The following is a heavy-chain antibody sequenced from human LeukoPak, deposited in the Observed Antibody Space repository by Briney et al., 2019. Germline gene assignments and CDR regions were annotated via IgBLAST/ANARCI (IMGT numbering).Heavy chain of an antibody. D-gene: IGHD5-18*01. CDR2: INAGNGNT. J-gene: IGHJ6*02. CDR1: GYTFTSYA. V-gene: IGHV1-3*01. CDR3: ARDGPPAMVHYYYYGMDV. Sequence: ASVKVSCKASGYTFTSYAMHWVRQAPGQRLEWMGWINAGNGNTKYSQKFQGRVTITRDTSASTAYMEPSSLRSEDTAVYYCARDGPPAMVHYYYYGMDVWGQGTTVTVSS.